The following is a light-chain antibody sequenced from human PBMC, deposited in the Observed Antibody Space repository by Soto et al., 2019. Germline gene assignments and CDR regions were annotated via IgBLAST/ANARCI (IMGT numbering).Light chain of an antibody. CDR2: EDG. J-gene: IGLJ3*02. Sequence: QSALTQPASVSGSPGQSITISCTETSSDVGGYNYVSWYQQHPGKAHKLMIYEDGNRPSGFSNRFAGSTSVNTAALTIAGDEAEDGADYYGTSYTRVFGGGTKLTVL. V-gene: IGLV2-14*01. CDR3: TSYTRV. CDR1: SSDVGGYNY.